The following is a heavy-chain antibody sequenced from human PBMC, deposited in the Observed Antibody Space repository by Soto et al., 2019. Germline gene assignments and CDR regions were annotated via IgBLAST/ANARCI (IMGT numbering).Heavy chain of an antibody. J-gene: IGHJ5*02. V-gene: IGHV4-34*01. Sequence: PSETLSLTCAVYGGSFSGYYWSWIRQPPGKGLEWIGEINHSGSTNYNPSLKSRVTISVDTSKNQFSLKLSSVTAADTAVYYCARGLGEQQLVPSHLNWFEPWGQGTLVTVS. CDR3: ARGLGEQQLVPSHLNWFEP. CDR1: GGSFSGYY. CDR2: INHSGST. D-gene: IGHD6-13*01.